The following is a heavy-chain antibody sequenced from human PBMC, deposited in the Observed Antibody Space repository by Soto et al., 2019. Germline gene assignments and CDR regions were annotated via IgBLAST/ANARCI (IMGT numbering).Heavy chain of an antibody. J-gene: IGHJ6*02. D-gene: IGHD6-6*01. CDR2: IYPGDSDT. V-gene: IGHV5-51*01. CDR3: ASTYSSSATLDYYYGMDV. CDR1: GYSFTSYW. Sequence: GESLKISCKGSGYSFTSYWIGWVRQMPGKGLEWMGIIYPGDSDTRYSPSFQGQVTISADKSISTAYLQWSSLKASDTAMYYCASTYSSSATLDYYYGMDVWGQGTTVTVS.